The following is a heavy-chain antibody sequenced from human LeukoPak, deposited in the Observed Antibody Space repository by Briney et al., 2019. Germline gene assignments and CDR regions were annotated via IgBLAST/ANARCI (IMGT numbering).Heavy chain of an antibody. CDR1: GYTFTGYY. CDR3: ARATPHYYYYGMDV. J-gene: IGHJ6*02. CDR2: TNPNSGGT. Sequence: ASVKVSCKASGYTFTGYYMHWVRQAPGQGLEWMGWTNPNSGGTNYAQKFQGRVTMTRDTSISTAYMELSRLRSDDTAVYYCARATPHYYYYGMDVWGQGTTVTVSS. V-gene: IGHV1-2*02.